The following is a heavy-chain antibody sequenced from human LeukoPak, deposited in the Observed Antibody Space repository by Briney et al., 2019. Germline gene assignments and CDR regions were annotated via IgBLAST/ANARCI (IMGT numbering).Heavy chain of an antibody. Sequence: GGSLRLSCAASGFTFDDYAMHWVRQAPGKDLEWVSGIIWNSGSIGYTDSVKGRFTISRDNAKNSLYLQMNSLRAEDMALYYCAKAFAYSSSWAESYFDYWGQGTLVTVSS. CDR2: IIWNSGSI. CDR3: AKAFAYSSSWAESYFDY. CDR1: GFTFDDYA. V-gene: IGHV3-9*03. J-gene: IGHJ4*02. D-gene: IGHD6-13*01.